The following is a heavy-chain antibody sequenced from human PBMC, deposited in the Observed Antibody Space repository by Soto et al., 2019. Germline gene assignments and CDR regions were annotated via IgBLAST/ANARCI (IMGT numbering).Heavy chain of an antibody. V-gene: IGHV1-46*01. J-gene: IGHJ3*02. Sequence: QVELVQSGAEVKKPGASVKVSCKAAGYTFTSYYMHWVRQAPGQGLEWMGFINPSGCITTYAQKFQARVTMTSDTSTSTVYMELRTLKSEDTAVYYCARRSIFTWSEAFDIWGQGTMVTVSA. CDR2: INPSGCIT. D-gene: IGHD3-3*01. CDR3: ARRSIFTWSEAFDI. CDR1: GYTFTSYY.